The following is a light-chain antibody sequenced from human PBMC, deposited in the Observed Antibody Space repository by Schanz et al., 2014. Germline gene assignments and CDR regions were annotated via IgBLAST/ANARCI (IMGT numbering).Light chain of an antibody. J-gene: IGLJ2*01. Sequence: QSALTQPASMSGSPGQSITISCNGSSSDIGGYDYVSWYRQYPGKAPKLMIYDVFNRPSGVSHRFTGSKSDNTATLTISGLQAEDEADYYCCSYAGNYRVFGGGTKLTVL. V-gene: IGLV2-14*01. CDR1: SSDIGGYDY. CDR3: CSYAGNYRV. CDR2: DVF.